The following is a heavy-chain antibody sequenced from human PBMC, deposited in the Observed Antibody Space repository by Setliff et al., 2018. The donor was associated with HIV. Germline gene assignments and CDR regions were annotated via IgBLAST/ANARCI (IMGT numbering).Heavy chain of an antibody. CDR3: ATARPGARFDV. Sequence: ASVKVPCKASVHTFASYGIGWLRQAPGQGLEWLGWISAYNVNAPNAQKSQGRVTMTIDIPTTTAYMEMRSLRFDDTAVYYCATARPGARFDVWGQGTLVTVSS. D-gene: IGHD6-6*01. CDR2: ISAYNVNA. J-gene: IGHJ4*02. V-gene: IGHV1-18*01. CDR1: VHTFASYG.